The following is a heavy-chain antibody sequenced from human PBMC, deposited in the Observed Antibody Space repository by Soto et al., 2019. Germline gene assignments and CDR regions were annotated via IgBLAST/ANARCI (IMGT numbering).Heavy chain of an antibody. Sequence: QAQLVQSGAEVKKPGASVKVSCKASGYTFSSYGISWVRQAPGQGLEWLGWISPYNDDTNYAQKLQGRGTMTTATSXXTAYMDLRSLRSDDTAVYYCARGGYYDSSGSRNYHYYGMDVWGQGTTVTVSS. J-gene: IGHJ6*02. CDR3: ARGGYYDSSGSRNYHYYGMDV. D-gene: IGHD3-22*01. CDR2: ISPYNDDT. V-gene: IGHV1-18*01. CDR1: GYTFSSYG.